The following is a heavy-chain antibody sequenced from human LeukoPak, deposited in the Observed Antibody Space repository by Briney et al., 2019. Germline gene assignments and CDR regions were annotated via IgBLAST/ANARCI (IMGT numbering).Heavy chain of an antibody. V-gene: IGHV3-21*01. CDR3: ARDVGDYDILTGTPY. J-gene: IGHJ4*02. Sequence: GGSLRLSCAASGFTFSSYSMNWVRQAPGKGLEWVSSISSSSSYIYYADSVKGRFTISRDNAKNSLYLQMNSLRAEDTAVYYCARDVGDYDILTGTPYWGQGTLVTISS. CDR2: ISSSSSYI. CDR1: GFTFSSYS. D-gene: IGHD3-9*01.